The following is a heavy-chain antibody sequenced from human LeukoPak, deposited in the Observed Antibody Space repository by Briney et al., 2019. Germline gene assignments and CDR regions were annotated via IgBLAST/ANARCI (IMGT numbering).Heavy chain of an antibody. CDR1: GFTFSSYS. CDR3: AREIAEADPFDF. J-gene: IGHJ4*02. Sequence: PGGSLRLSCAASGFTFSSYSMNWVRQAPGKGLEWVSAISTSSSYIYYADSVKGRFTISKDNAKNSLYLQMNSLRAEDTAVYYCAREIAEADPFDFWGQGTLVTVSS. D-gene: IGHD6-13*01. CDR2: ISTSSSYI. V-gene: IGHV3-21*01.